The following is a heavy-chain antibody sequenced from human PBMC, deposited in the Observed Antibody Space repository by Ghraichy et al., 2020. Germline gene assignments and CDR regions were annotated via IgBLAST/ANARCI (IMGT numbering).Heavy chain of an antibody. D-gene: IGHD2-2*01. V-gene: IGHV3-23*01. CDR1: GFTFSHYA. J-gene: IGHJ3*01. CDR2: ISKSADST. Sequence: GGSLRLSCATSGFTFSHYAMSWVRQAPGKGLEWVSAISKSADSTYYADSVKGRFTISRDNSKNTLSLQMNSLRAEDTAVYYCAKDAYCSSSSCQEAAFDVWGKGTMVTVSS. CDR3: AKDAYCSSSSCQEAAFDV.